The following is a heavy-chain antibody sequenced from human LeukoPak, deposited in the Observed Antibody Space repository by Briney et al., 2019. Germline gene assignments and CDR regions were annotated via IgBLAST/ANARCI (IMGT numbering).Heavy chain of an antibody. V-gene: IGHV1-18*01. Sequence: GASVKVSCKASGYTFLSYDITWVRQAPGQGLEWMGWINTYNGNTNYAHKLQGRVTMTTDTSTSTVYMDLRSLRSDDTAVYFCARGEPAFGSGTDLFDYWGQGTLVTVSA. D-gene: IGHD3-10*01. J-gene: IGHJ4*02. CDR3: ARGEPAFGSGTDLFDY. CDR2: INTYNGNT. CDR1: GYTFLSYD.